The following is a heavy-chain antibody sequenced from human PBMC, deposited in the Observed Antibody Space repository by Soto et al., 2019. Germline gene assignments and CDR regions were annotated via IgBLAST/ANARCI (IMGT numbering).Heavy chain of an antibody. CDR2: ISYDGSNK. CDR3: AKTYDFWSGYSGYYGMDV. CDR1: GFTFSSYV. J-gene: IGHJ6*02. V-gene: IGHV3-30*18. D-gene: IGHD3-3*01. Sequence: GGSLRLSCAASGFTFSSYVMHWVRQSPGKGLEWVAVISYDGSNKYYADSVKGRFTISRDNSKNTLYLQMNSLRAEDTAVYYCAKTYDFWSGYSGYYGMDVWGQGTTVTVSS.